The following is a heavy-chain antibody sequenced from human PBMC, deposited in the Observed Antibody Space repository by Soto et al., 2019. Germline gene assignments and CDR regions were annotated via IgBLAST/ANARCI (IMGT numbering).Heavy chain of an antibody. J-gene: IGHJ4*02. CDR2: INHSGST. Sequence: SETLSLTCAVYGGSFSGYYWSWIRQPPGKGLEWIGEINHSGSTNYNPSLKSRVTISVDTSKNQFSLKLSSVTAADTAVYYCARGPYCSSTSCYNGWIAYWGQGTLVTVSS. CDR3: ARGPYCSSTSCYNGWIAY. D-gene: IGHD2-2*02. V-gene: IGHV4-34*01. CDR1: GGSFSGYY.